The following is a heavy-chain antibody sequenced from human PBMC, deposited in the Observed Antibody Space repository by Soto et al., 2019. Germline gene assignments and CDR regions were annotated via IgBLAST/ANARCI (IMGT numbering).Heavy chain of an antibody. D-gene: IGHD5-12*01. Sequence: SQTLSLTCAVSGDSVSSNSDTWNWIRQSPSRGLEWLGRTYYRPKWYNEYAVSVKSRVTINPDTSKNQFSLQLSSVTPEDTAVYYCARGKDGSIDYWGQGTLVTVSS. V-gene: IGHV6-1*01. CDR1: GDSVSSNSDT. J-gene: IGHJ4*02. CDR3: ARGKDGSIDY. CDR2: TYYRPKWYN.